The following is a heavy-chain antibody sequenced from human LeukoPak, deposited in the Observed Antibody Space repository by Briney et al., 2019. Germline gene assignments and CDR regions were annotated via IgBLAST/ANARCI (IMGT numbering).Heavy chain of an antibody. J-gene: IGHJ4*02. CDR2: ISSSSSYI. CDR1: GFTFSSYS. Sequence: GGSLRLSCAASGFTFSSYSMNWVRQTPGKGLEWVSSISSSSSYIFYADSVKGRFTMSRDNAKKSLFLQMNSLRAEDTAVYYCARAQWLVQGYYFDYWGQGTLVTVSS. D-gene: IGHD6-19*01. CDR3: ARAQWLVQGYYFDY. V-gene: IGHV3-21*01.